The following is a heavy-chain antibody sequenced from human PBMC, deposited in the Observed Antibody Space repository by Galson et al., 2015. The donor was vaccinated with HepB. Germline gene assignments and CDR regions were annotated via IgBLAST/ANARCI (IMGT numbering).Heavy chain of an antibody. CDR3: ASPSGQLDGGYFDL. D-gene: IGHD5-24*01. Sequence: SLRLSCAASGFTFSSYSMNWVRQAPGKGLEWVSSISSSSSYIYYADSVKGRFTISRDNAKNSLYLQMNSLRAEDTAVYYCASPSGQLDGGYFDLWGRGTLVTVSS. CDR2: ISSSSSYI. J-gene: IGHJ2*01. CDR1: GFTFSSYS. V-gene: IGHV3-21*01.